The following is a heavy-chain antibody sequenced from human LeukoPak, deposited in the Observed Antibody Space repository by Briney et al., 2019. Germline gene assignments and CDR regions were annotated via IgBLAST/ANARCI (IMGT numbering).Heavy chain of an antibody. CDR3: ARTLPRVAATRYYYYYMDV. D-gene: IGHD2-15*01. Sequence: SETLSLTCTVSGYSISSGYYWGWIRQPPGKGLEWIGSIYHSGSTYYNPSLKSRVTISVDTSKNQFSLKLSSVTAADTAVYYCARTLPRVAATRYYYYYMDVWGKGTTVTVSS. CDR1: GYSISSGYY. J-gene: IGHJ6*03. V-gene: IGHV4-38-2*02. CDR2: IYHSGST.